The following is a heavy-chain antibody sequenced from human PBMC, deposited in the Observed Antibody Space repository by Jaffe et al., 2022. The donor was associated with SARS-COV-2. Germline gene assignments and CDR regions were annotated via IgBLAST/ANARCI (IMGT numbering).Heavy chain of an antibody. Sequence: QVQLVESGGGVVQPGRSLRLSCAASGFTFSSYAMHWVRQAPGKGLEWVAVISYDGSNKYYADSVKGRFTISRDNSKNTLYLQMNSLRAEDTAVYYCARDGGRIVLNWYFDLWGRGTLVTVSS. CDR1: GFTFSSYA. D-gene: IGHD2-15*01. J-gene: IGHJ2*01. V-gene: IGHV3-30*04. CDR2: ISYDGSNK. CDR3: ARDGGRIVLNWYFDL.